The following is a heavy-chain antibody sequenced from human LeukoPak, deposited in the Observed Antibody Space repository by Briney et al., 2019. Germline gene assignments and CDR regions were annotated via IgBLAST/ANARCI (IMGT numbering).Heavy chain of an antibody. D-gene: IGHD3-10*02. CDR2: ISGSGGNA. CDR1: GFTFTNYA. V-gene: IGHV3-23*01. J-gene: IGHJ6*04. CDR3: AGLGITMIGGV. Sequence: GVSLRLSCSASGFTFTNYAMSWVRQAPGKGLEWVSAISGSGGNAYYAGSVKGRFTISRDNSKNTLYLQRNSMRAEDTAVYYCAGLGITMIGGVWGKGTTVTISS.